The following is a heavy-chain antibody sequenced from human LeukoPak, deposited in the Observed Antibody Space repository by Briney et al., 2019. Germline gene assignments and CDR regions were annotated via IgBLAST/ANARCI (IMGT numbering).Heavy chain of an antibody. D-gene: IGHD3-3*01. CDR1: GYTFTSYD. J-gene: IGHJ5*02. V-gene: IGHV1-8*01. CDR3: AREGEGYDFWSGYSQYNWFDP. Sequence: ASVKVSCKASGYTFTSYDINWVRQATGQGLEWMGWMNPNSGNTGYAQKFQGRVTMTRNTSISTAYMELSSLRSEDTAVYYCAREGEGYDFWSGYSQYNWFDPWGQGTLVTVSS. CDR2: MNPNSGNT.